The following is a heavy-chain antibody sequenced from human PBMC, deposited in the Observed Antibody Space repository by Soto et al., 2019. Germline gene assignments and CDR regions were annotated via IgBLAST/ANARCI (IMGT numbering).Heavy chain of an antibody. Sequence: PGESLKISFKGSGYTFNNHWMAWVRQTPGKGLEWMGIIYPADSDTRYSPSFQGQVIISADKSISTTYVEWSSLKASDTAMYYCARRGSGWSDNRFDPWGKGTLVPVSS. CDR3: ARRGSGWSDNRFDP. CDR1: GYTFNNHW. V-gene: IGHV5-51*01. D-gene: IGHD6-19*01. CDR2: IYPADSDT. J-gene: IGHJ5*02.